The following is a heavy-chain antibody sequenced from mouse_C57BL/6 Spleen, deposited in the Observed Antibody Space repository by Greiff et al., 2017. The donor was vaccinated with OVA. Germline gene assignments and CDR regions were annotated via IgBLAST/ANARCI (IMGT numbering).Heavy chain of an antibody. CDR3: ARGGGSSQVFAY. V-gene: IGHV1-55*01. CDR2: IYPGSGST. CDR1: GYTFTSYW. J-gene: IGHJ3*01. D-gene: IGHD1-1*01. Sequence: QVQLQQPGAELVKPGASVKMSCKASGYTFTSYWITWVKQRPGQGLEWIGDIYPGSGSTNYNEKFKSKATLNVDTSSSTAYMQLSSLTAEDSAVYYCARGGGSSQVFAYWGQGTLVTVSA.